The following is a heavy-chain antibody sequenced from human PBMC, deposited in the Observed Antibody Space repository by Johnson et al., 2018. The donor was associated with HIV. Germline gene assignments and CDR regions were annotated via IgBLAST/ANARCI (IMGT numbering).Heavy chain of an antibody. CDR1: GFTFSDYY. V-gene: IGHV3-11*04. CDR3: AKDAAAAALRAFDN. CDR2: ISSSGSII. D-gene: IGHD6-13*01. Sequence: QMLLVESGGGLVKPGGSLRLSCAASGFTFSDYYMSWIRQAPGKGLEWVSSISSSGSIIYYADSVKGRFTISRDNSKNTLYLQMNSLRAEDTAVYYCAKDAAAAALRAFDNWGQGTMVTVSS. J-gene: IGHJ3*02.